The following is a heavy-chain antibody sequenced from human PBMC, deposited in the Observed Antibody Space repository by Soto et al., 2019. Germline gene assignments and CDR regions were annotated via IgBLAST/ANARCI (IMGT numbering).Heavy chain of an antibody. Sequence: QVQLQESGPGLVKPSETLSLTCTVSGDSITSYHWSWIRQPPGKALEWIGYIYYSGSTANNPSLMSRVTISLDPAKKQFFLKFKSVTAADTAVYYCARDLGIGSGPFDAWGQGTMVTVSA. J-gene: IGHJ3*01. D-gene: IGHD2-2*03. V-gene: IGHV4-59*01. CDR2: IYYSGST. CDR1: GDSITSYH. CDR3: ARDLGIGSGPFDA.